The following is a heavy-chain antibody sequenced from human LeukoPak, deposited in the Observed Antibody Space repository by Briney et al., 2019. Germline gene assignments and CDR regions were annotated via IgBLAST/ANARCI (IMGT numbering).Heavy chain of an antibody. J-gene: IGHJ4*02. Sequence: GGSLGLSCAASGFIVSNNYMSWVRQAPGKGLEWVSVIYSGGSTHYADSVKGRFTISRDHSKNTLYLQMNSLRDEDTAVYYCAAAGVPAAKLPVLRFLEWFSGAFDYWGQGTLVTVSS. CDR2: IYSGGST. D-gene: IGHD3-3*01. CDR1: GFIVSNNY. CDR3: AAAGVPAAKLPVLRFLEWFSGAFDY. V-gene: IGHV3-53*01.